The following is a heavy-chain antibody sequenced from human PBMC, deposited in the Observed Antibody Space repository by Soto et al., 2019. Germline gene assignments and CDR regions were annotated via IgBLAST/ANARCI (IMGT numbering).Heavy chain of an antibody. CDR3: ARLIWIGELSHRMDV. V-gene: IGHV1-69*06. CDR1: GGTFSSYA. CDR2: IIPIFGTA. Sequence: SVKVSCKASGGTFSSYAISWVRQAPGQGLEWMGGIIPIFGTANYAQKFQGRVTITADKSTSTAYMELSSLRSEDTAVYYCARLIWIGELSHRMDVWGQGTTVTVSS. J-gene: IGHJ6*02. D-gene: IGHD3-10*01.